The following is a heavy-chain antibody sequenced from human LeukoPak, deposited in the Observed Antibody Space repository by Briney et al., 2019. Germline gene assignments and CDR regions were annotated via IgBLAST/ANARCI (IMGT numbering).Heavy chain of an antibody. V-gene: IGHV1-46*01. D-gene: IGHD3-10*01. CDR1: GYTFTSYY. Sequence: ASVKVSCKASGYTFTSYYMHWVRQAPGQGLEWMGIINPSGGSTSYAQKFQSRVTMTRDTSTSTVYMELSSLRSDDTAVYYCATLEFSKDYWGQGTLVTVSS. CDR2: INPSGGST. CDR3: ATLEFSKDY. J-gene: IGHJ4*02.